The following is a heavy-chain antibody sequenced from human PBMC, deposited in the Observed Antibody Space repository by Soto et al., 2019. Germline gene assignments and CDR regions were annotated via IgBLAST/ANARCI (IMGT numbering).Heavy chain of an antibody. V-gene: IGHV4-39*01. Sequence: QLQLQESGPGLVKPSETLSLTCNVSGGSIDRSNYYWDWLRQPPGKGLEWIGTTYYNGNASYNPSLKSRVSMSVDTSKNQFSLKLVSVTAADTAVYYCARHFVAVVIKGWGYWGQGTLVTVSS. D-gene: IGHD3-10*01. CDR1: GGSIDRSNYY. CDR2: TYYNGNA. J-gene: IGHJ4*02. CDR3: ARHFVAVVIKGWGY.